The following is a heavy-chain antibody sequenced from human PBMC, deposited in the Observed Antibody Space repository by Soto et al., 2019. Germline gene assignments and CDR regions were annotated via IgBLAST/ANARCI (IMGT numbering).Heavy chain of an antibody. D-gene: IGHD3-10*01. CDR3: ARLSAELWFGESSWWFDP. CDR2: IYYSGST. CDR1: GGSISSYY. Sequence: PSDTLSLTCTVSGGSISSYYWSWIRQPPGKGLEWIGYIYYSGSTNYNPSLKSRVTISVDTSKNQFSLKLSSVTAADTAVYYCARLSAELWFGESSWWFDPWGQGTLVTVSS. V-gene: IGHV4-59*01. J-gene: IGHJ5*02.